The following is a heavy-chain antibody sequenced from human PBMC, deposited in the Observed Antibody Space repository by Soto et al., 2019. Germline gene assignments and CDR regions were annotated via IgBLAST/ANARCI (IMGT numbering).Heavy chain of an antibody. CDR3: ARGSGPSTSRDYGMDV. CDR2: IWYDGSNK. J-gene: IGHJ6*01. V-gene: IGHV3-33*01. Sequence: QVQLVESGGGVVQPGRSLRLSCAASGFTFSSYGMHWVRQAPGKWLEWVAVIWYDGSNKYYADSVKGRFTISRDNSKNTLYLQMNSLRAEDTAVYYCARGSGPSTSRDYGMDVW. D-gene: IGHD2-2*01. CDR1: GFTFSSYG.